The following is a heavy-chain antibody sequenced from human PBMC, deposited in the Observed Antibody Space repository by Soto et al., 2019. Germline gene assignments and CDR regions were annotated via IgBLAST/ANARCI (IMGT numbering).Heavy chain of an antibody. CDR3: ARRSGGTYDIMTGYFDY. CDR2: ISSNSRYI. J-gene: IGHJ4*02. Sequence: PGVSLRLSCAASGFTFSTYSLNWVRQAPGKGLEWVSSISSNSRYIYYADSVKGRFTISRDNAKNSLFLHMDSLRAEDTAVFYCARRSGGTYDIMTGYFDYWGQGT. CDR1: GFTFSTYS. V-gene: IGHV3-21*01. D-gene: IGHD3-9*01.